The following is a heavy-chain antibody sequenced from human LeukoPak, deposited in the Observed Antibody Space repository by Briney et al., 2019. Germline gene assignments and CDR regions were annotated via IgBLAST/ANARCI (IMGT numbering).Heavy chain of an antibody. CDR1: GFTFSSYA. D-gene: IGHD6-19*01. Sequence: GRSLRLSCAASGFTFSSYAMHWVRQAPGKGLERVAVISYDGSNKYYADSVKGRFTISRDNSKNTLYLQMNSLRAEDTAAYYCARDLTDSSGWYRFDYWGQGTLVTVSS. CDR3: ARDLTDSSGWYRFDY. CDR2: ISYDGSNK. J-gene: IGHJ4*02. V-gene: IGHV3-30-3*01.